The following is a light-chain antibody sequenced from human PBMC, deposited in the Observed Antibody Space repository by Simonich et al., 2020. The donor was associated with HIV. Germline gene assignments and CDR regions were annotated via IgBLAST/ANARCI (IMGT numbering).Light chain of an antibody. J-gene: IGKJ3*01. V-gene: IGKV2-28*01. CDR2: LGY. Sequence: DIVMTQSPLSLPVTPGEPASISCRSSQSLLSSNGYNYLDWYLQKPGQSPQLLIYLGYNRASGVPDRFSGSGSGTDFTLQISRVEAEDVGVYYCMQALQTPFTFGPGTKVDIK. CDR3: MQALQTPFT. CDR1: QSLLSSNGYNY.